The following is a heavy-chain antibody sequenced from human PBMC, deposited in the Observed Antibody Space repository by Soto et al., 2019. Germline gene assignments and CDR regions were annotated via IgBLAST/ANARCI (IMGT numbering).Heavy chain of an antibody. Sequence: ASVKVSCKAVGYTFTSYYLHWVRQAPGQGLEWMGIINPSGGTTSYAQKFQGRVTMTRDTSTSTVYMELTSLRSEDTAVYYCARDHSVHDPYYFDYWGQGTLVTVSS. CDR3: ARDHSVHDPYYFDY. CDR1: GYTFTSYY. D-gene: IGHD3-16*01. CDR2: INPSGGTT. J-gene: IGHJ4*02. V-gene: IGHV1-46*01.